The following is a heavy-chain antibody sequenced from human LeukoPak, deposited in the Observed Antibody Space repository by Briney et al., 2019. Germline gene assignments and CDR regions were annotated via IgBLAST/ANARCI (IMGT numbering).Heavy chain of an antibody. CDR3: AKDLVRIVVVTAIQGQYYFDY. CDR1: GFTFSSYA. Sequence: TGGSLRLSCAASGFTFSSYAMSWVRRAPGKGLEWVSAISGSGGSTYYADSVKGRFTISRDNSKNTLYLQMNSLRAEDTAVYYCAKDLVRIVVVTAIQGQYYFDYWGQGTLVTVSS. D-gene: IGHD2-21*02. CDR2: ISGSGGST. J-gene: IGHJ4*02. V-gene: IGHV3-23*01.